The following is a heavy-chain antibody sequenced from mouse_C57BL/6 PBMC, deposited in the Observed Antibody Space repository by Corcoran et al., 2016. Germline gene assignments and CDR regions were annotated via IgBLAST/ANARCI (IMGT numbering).Heavy chain of an antibody. D-gene: IGHD1-1*01. CDR3: AKSFPYYGSSYNYAMDY. CDR1: GDTFTTYG. J-gene: IGHJ4*01. Sequence: QIQLVQSGPELKKPGETVKISCKASGDTFTTYGMSWVKQAPGKGLKWMGWINTYSGVPTYADDFKGRFAFSLETSASTAYLQINNLKNEDTATYFCAKSFPYYGSSYNYAMDYWGQGTSVTVSS. V-gene: IGHV9-3*01. CDR2: INTYSGVP.